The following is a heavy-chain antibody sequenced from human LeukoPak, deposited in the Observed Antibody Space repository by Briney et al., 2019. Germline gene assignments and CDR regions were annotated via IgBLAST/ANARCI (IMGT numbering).Heavy chain of an antibody. CDR1: GYTFTSYA. Sequence: GASVKVSCKASGYTFTSYAMHWVRQAPGQRLEWMGWINAGNGNTKYSQEFQGRVTMTRDMSTSTVYMELSSLRSEDTAVYYCARVPSDYGDSLSFFDYWGQGTLVTVSS. CDR3: ARVPSDYGDSLSFFDY. CDR2: INAGNGNT. J-gene: IGHJ4*02. D-gene: IGHD4-17*01. V-gene: IGHV1-3*03.